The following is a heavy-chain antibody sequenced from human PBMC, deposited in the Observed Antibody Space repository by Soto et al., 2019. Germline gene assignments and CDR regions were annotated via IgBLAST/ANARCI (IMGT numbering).Heavy chain of an antibody. CDR2: VYYSGST. D-gene: IGHD5-12*01. CDR3: ARSGFGFDF. Sequence: SETLSLTCTVAGGSISSYYWNWIRQPPGKGLEWIGHVYYSGSTNYNPSLKSRVTISVGTSKNQLSLNLNSVTAADTAVYYCARSGFGFDFWGQGTVVTVSS. V-gene: IGHV4-59*12. CDR1: GGSISSYY. J-gene: IGHJ3*01.